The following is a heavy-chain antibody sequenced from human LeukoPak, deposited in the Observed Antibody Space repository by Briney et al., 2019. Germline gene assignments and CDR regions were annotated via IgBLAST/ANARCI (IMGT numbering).Heavy chain of an antibody. Sequence: PSETLSLTCTVSGGSISSNCWSWIRQPPGKGLEWIGYIYSSGTTNYNPSLKSRVTISVDTSKNQFSLKLSSVTAADTAVYYCARLNYYGSHLEIWGQGTMVTVSS. CDR1: GGSISSNC. V-gene: IGHV4-4*09. D-gene: IGHD3-10*01. CDR2: IYSSGTT. CDR3: ARLNYYGSHLEI. J-gene: IGHJ3*02.